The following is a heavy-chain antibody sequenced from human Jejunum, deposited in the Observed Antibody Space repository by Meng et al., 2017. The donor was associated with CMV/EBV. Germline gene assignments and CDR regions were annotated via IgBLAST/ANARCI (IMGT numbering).Heavy chain of an antibody. CDR2: ISTHSTYI. D-gene: IGHD2-2*01. CDR1: IFTSSP. J-gene: IGHJ4*02. CDR3: ASGFCGSTTCYREFDY. Sequence: IFTSSPMSWVRQVPGKGLEWVSSISTHSTYISYADSVKGRFTISRDNAKNSLYLQVDSLRAEDTAVYYCASGFCGSTTCYREFDYWGQGTLVTVSS. V-gene: IGHV3-21*01.